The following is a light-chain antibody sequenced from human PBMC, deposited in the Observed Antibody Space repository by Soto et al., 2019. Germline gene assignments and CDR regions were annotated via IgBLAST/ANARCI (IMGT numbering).Light chain of an antibody. J-gene: IGLJ2*01. CDR1: SSDVGGYNY. CDR3: SSYTTSVTRVV. CDR2: DVS. Sequence: QSALTQPRSVSGSPGQSVTISCTGTSSDVGGYNYVSWYQQYSGKAPKVMIYDVSKRPSGVPDRFSGSKSGNTASLTISGLQAEDEADYYCSSYTTSVTRVVFGGGTKLTVL. V-gene: IGLV2-11*01.